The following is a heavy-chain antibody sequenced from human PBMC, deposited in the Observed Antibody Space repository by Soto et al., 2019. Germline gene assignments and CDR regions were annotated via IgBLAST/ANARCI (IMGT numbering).Heavy chain of an antibody. CDR1: AGSISSGGYS. J-gene: IGHJ4*02. CDR2: IYHSGST. V-gene: IGHV4-30-2*01. D-gene: IGHD4-17*01. CDR3: ARGMTTLTTFDD. Sequence: PSETLSLTCAVSAGSISSGGYSCNWIRQPPGKGLEWIGYIYHSGSTYYNPSLKSRVTISVDRSKNQFSLKLSSVTAADTAVYYGARGMTTLTTFDDRGQGTLVTVSS.